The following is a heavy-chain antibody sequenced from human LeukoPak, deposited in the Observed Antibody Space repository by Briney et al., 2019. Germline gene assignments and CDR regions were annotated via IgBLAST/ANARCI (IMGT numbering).Heavy chain of an antibody. J-gene: IGHJ5*02. CDR2: IYYSGST. Sequence: SETLSLTCTVSGGSISSSSYYWGWIRQPPGKGLEWIGSIYYSGSTYYNPSLKSRVTISVDTSKNQFSLKLSSVTAADTAVYYCARDKWAGSSGYYYGNWFDPWGQGTLVTVSS. D-gene: IGHD3-22*01. CDR3: ARDKWAGSSGYYYGNWFDP. V-gene: IGHV4-39*07. CDR1: GGSISSSSYY.